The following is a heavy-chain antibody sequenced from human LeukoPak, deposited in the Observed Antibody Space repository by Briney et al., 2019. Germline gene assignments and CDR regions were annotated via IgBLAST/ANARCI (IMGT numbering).Heavy chain of an antibody. V-gene: IGHV3-30*03. J-gene: IGHJ4*02. CDR1: GFTFSSYG. D-gene: IGHD6-19*01. CDR3: ARELSGWYYFDY. Sequence: PGGSLRLSCAASGFTFSSYGMHWVRQAPGKGLGWVAVISYDGSNKYYADSVKGRFTISRDNSKNTLYLQMNSLRAEDTAVYYCARELSGWYYFDYWGQGTLVTVSS. CDR2: ISYDGSNK.